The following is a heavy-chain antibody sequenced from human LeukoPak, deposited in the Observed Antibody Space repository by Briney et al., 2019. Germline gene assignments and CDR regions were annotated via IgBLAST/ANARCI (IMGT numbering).Heavy chain of an antibody. Sequence: GGTLRLSCAASGFTFSSYGMSWVRQAPGKGLEWVSAISGSGGSTYYADSVKGRFTISRDNSKNTLYLQMNSLRAEDTAVYYCATLHYYDSSGYYYWGQGTLVTVSS. D-gene: IGHD3-22*01. CDR2: ISGSGGST. V-gene: IGHV3-23*01. CDR3: ATLHYYDSSGYYY. CDR1: GFTFSSYG. J-gene: IGHJ4*02.